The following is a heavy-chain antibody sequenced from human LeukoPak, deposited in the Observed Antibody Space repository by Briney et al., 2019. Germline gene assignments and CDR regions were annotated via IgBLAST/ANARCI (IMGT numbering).Heavy chain of an antibody. V-gene: IGHV1-69*06. CDR2: IIPIFGTA. J-gene: IGHJ4*02. CDR1: GGTFSSYA. Sequence: GASVKVSCKASGGTFSSYAISWVRQAPGQGLAWMGGIIPIFGTANYAQKFQGRVTITADKSTSTAYMELSSLRSEDTAVYYCARDRADIVATRRGIAVAGSSYFDYWGQGTLVTVSS. CDR3: ARDRADIVATRRGIAVAGSSYFDY. D-gene: IGHD6-19*01.